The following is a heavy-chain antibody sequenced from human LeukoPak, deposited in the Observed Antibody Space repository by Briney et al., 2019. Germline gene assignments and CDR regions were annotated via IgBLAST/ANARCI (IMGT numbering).Heavy chain of an antibody. Sequence: PGKSLRLSCAASGFTFSDYAMHWARQAPGKGLEWVALISYDGREEFYANPVKGRFTISRDNPKKTVHLQMNNLRAGDTAVYYCARDRGIAARGAYYGMDVWGQGTTVTVSS. CDR3: ARDRGIAARGAYYGMDV. V-gene: IGHV3-30*03. CDR1: GFTFSDYA. CDR2: ISYDGREE. J-gene: IGHJ6*02. D-gene: IGHD6-6*01.